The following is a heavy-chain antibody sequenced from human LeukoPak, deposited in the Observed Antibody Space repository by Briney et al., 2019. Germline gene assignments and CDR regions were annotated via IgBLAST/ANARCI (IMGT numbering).Heavy chain of an antibody. D-gene: IGHD3-10*01. J-gene: IGHJ6*03. CDR2: IYTSGST. V-gene: IGHV4-4*07. CDR1: GYSISSGYY. CDR3: AREASPYYYGSGSVYYYYYMDV. Sequence: SETLSLTCTVSGYSISSGYYWSWIRQPAGKGLEWIGRIYTSGSTNYNPSLKSRVTMSVDTSKNQFSLKLSSVTAADTAVYYCAREASPYYYGSGSVYYYYYMDVWGKGTTVTISS.